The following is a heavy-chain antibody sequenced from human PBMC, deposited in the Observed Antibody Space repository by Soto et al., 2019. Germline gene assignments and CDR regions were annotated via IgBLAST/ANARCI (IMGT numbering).Heavy chain of an antibody. CDR1: GGSISSGGYY. D-gene: IGHD2-21*02. V-gene: IGHV4-31*03. Sequence: SETLSLTCTVSGGSISSGGYYWSWIRQHPGKGLEWIGYIYYSGSTYYNPSLKSRVTISVDTSKNQFSLKLSSVTAANTAVYYCAREAAYCGGDCYSRGYYYYGMDVWGQGTTVTVSS. CDR3: AREAAYCGGDCYSRGYYYYGMDV. CDR2: IYYSGST. J-gene: IGHJ6*02.